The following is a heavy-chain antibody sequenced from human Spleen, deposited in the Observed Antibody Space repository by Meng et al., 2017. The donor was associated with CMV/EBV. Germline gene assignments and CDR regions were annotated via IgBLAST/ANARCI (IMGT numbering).Heavy chain of an antibody. V-gene: IGHV3-21*01. J-gene: IGHJ4*02. Sequence: EVQLVESGGGLVKPGGSLRLSCAACGFTFSSYSMNWVRQAPGKGLEGVSSISSSSSYIYYADSVKGRFTISRDNAKNSLYLQMNSLRAEDTAVYYCARAVNSGSYFTSFDYWGQGTLVTVAS. CDR1: GFTFSSYS. CDR3: ARAVNSGSYFTSFDY. D-gene: IGHD1-26*01. CDR2: ISSSSSYI.